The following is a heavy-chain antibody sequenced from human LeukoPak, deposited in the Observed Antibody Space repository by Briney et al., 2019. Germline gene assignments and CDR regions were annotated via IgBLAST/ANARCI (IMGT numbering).Heavy chain of an antibody. CDR3: GKGGRGEFYH. CDR1: GFTFNSFA. D-gene: IGHD3-10*01. CDR2: ISGRGDIP. Sequence: PGGSLRLSCAASGFTFNSFAMSWVRQAPGKGLEWVSSISGRGDIPYYAESVKGRFTISRDNSKNTVHLQMNSLRAEDTAVYYFGKGGRGEFYHWGQGTPV. J-gene: IGHJ4*02. V-gene: IGHV3-23*01.